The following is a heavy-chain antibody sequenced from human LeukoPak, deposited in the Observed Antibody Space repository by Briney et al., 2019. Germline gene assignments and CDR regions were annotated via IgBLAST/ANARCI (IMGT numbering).Heavy chain of an antibody. V-gene: IGHV4-4*07. Sequence: SDTLSLPCTVSGRSITGYYWNWLRQPAGQGLEWLGCVYSWGVGNYNPSLERRVPISVDTSKNAFSLKLTSLTAADTVVYYCAREEFLHEIDSSGYFVYWGQGTLVTVSS. J-gene: IGHJ4*02. CDR1: GRSITGYY. CDR2: VYSWGVG. D-gene: IGHD3-22*01. CDR3: AREEFLHEIDSSGYFVY.